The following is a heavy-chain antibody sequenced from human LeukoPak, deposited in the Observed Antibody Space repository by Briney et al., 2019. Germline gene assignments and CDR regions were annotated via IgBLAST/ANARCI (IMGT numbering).Heavy chain of an antibody. D-gene: IGHD6-19*01. CDR3: ARDSEAGDP. V-gene: IGHV3-23*01. CDR2: ISGSGGST. CDR1: GFTFSSYA. J-gene: IGHJ5*02. Sequence: GGSLRLSCAASGFTFSSYAMSWVHQGPGRGLEWVSTISGSGGSTYYADSVKGRFTISRDNSKNTLYLQMNSLRAEDTAVYYCARDSEAGDPWGQGTLVTVSS.